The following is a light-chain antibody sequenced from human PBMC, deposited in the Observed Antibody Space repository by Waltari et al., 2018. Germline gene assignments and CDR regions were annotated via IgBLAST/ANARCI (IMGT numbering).Light chain of an antibody. CDR3: QQYGTSPWT. CDR1: QSVGSNY. CDR2: GTS. J-gene: IGKJ1*01. Sequence: EIVLTQSPGTLSLSPGERATLSCRASQSVGSNYLAWFQQKPGQAPRLLIYGTSSRSTCIPDRFSGGGSGTDFTLTISRLEPEDFAVYYCQQYGTSPWTFGQGTNVEIK. V-gene: IGKV3-20*01.